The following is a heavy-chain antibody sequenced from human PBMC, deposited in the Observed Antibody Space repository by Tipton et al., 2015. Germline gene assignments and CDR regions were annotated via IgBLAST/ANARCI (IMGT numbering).Heavy chain of an antibody. CDR2: IREDGSEK. V-gene: IGHV3-7*01. D-gene: IGHD6-6*01. CDR1: GFTLTSYW. J-gene: IGHJ4*02. CDR3: ARARGQPVDF. Sequence: GSLRLSCAASGFTLTSYWMSWVRQAPGKGLEWVANIREDGSEKFYADSVKGRFTISRDNSKNTLYLQMNSLRDEDTAVYYCARARGQPVDFWGQGTLVTVSS.